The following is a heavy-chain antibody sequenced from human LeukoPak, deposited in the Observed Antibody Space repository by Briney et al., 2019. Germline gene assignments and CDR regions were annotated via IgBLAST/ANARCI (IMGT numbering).Heavy chain of an antibody. Sequence: SETLSLTCAVYGGSFSGYYWSWIRQPPGKGLEWIGEINHSGSTNYNPSLKSRVTISVDTSKNQFSLKLSSVTAADTAVYYCATSLRFFEYFSNLLDYWGQGTLVTVSS. J-gene: IGHJ4*02. CDR2: INHSGST. D-gene: IGHD3-3*01. CDR1: GGSFSGYY. V-gene: IGHV4-34*01. CDR3: ATSLRFFEYFSNLLDY.